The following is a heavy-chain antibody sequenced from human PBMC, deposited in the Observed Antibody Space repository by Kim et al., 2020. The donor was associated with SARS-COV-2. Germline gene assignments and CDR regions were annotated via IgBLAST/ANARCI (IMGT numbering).Heavy chain of an antibody. CDR1: GYSFTSYW. V-gene: IGHV5-51*01. D-gene: IGHD6-13*01. J-gene: IGHJ6*02. CDR3: ARHLAGFNYYYYGMDV. Sequence: GESLKISCKGSGYSFTSYWIGWVRQMPGKGLEWMGIIYHGDSATRYSPSFQGQVTIPADKSNSTANLQWSSLKASDTAMYYCARHLAGFNYYYYGMDVWGQGTTVTVSS. CDR2: IYHGDSAT.